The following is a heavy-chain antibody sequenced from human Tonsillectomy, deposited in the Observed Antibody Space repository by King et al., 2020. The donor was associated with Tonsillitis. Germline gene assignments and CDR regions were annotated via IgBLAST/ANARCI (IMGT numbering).Heavy chain of an antibody. D-gene: IGHD5-12*01. V-gene: IGHV2-70*11. CDR2: IDWDDDK. Sequence: VTLKESGPALVKPTQTLTLTCTFSGFSLSTSGMCVSWIRQPPGKALEWLARIDWDDDKYYSTSLKTRLTISKDTSKNQVVLTMTNMDPVDTATYYCARTPPLYSGHDHSGWGYMDVWGKGTTVTVSS. J-gene: IGHJ6*03. CDR3: ARTPPLYSGHDHSGWGYMDV. CDR1: GFSLSTSGMC.